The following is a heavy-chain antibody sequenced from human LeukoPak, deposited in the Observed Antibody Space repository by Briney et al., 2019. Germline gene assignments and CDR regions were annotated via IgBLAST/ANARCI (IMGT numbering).Heavy chain of an antibody. J-gene: IGHJ4*02. Sequence: GGSLRLSCAASGFTFSSYARSWVRQAPGKGLEWGSAISGSGGSKEYADSVKGGFTISRDNSKNTLYLQMNSLRAEATAVYYCAKAGGKYSSSWYDDYWGQGTLVTVSS. V-gene: IGHV3-23*01. CDR1: GFTFSSYA. CDR3: AKAGGKYSSSWYDDY. CDR2: ISGSGGSK. D-gene: IGHD6-13*01.